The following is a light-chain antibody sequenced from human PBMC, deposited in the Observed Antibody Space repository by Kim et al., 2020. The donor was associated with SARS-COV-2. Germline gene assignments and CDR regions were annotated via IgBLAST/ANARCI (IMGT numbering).Light chain of an antibody. CDR3: QHYNTLSWT. CDR2: RAS. Sequence: DIQMTQSPSTLSASVGDRVTITCRASQSVSDWVAWYQQRPGKAPQVLIYRASSLDSGVPSRFSGRGSGTEFTLTISSLQPEDFATYFCQHYNTLSWTFGQGTKVEIK. J-gene: IGKJ1*01. CDR1: QSVSDW. V-gene: IGKV1-5*03.